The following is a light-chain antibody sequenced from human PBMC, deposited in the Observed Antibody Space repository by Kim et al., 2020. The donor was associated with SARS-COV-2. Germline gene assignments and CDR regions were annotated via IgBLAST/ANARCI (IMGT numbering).Light chain of an antibody. Sequence: QPVLTQPSSLSASPGASASLTCTLRSGINVGTYRIYWYQQKPGSPPQYLLRYKPDSDKQQGSGVPSRFSGSKDASANAGILLISGLQSEDEADYYCMIWHSSAFVFGTGTKVTVL. CDR2: YKPDSDK. J-gene: IGLJ1*01. CDR1: SGINVGTYR. V-gene: IGLV5-45*02. CDR3: MIWHSSAFV.